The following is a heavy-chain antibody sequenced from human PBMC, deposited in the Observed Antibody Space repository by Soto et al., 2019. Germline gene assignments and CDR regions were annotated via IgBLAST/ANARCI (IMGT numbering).Heavy chain of an antibody. V-gene: IGHV1-18*01. CDR3: ARGRYLDY. J-gene: IGHJ4*02. CDR1: GYTFNTYG. D-gene: IGHD1-26*01. Sequence: QVHLVQSGAEVKKPGASVKVSCKASGYTFNTYGIAWVRQAPGQGLEWMGWISAYNANTDYAQRLQGRVTITTDTSTSTAHMELRSLRSDDTAVYYCARGRYLDYWGQGTLVTVSS. CDR2: ISAYNANT.